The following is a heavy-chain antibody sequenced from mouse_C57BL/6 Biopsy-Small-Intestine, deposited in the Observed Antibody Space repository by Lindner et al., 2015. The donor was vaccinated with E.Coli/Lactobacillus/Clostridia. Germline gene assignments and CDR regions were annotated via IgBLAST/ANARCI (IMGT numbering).Heavy chain of an antibody. D-gene: IGHD2-3*01. Sequence: VQLQESGAEMVRPGASVKLSCKASGYTFTNYWMHWVKQRPGQGLEWVGKIDPSDGEIHYNQKFKDKATLTVDKSSNTASMQLNSLTSEDSAVYYCARVYDGYSWYFDVWGAGTTVTVSS. CDR2: IDPSDGEI. CDR3: ARVYDGYSWYFDV. J-gene: IGHJ1*01. V-gene: IGHV1-52*01. CDR1: GYTFTNYW.